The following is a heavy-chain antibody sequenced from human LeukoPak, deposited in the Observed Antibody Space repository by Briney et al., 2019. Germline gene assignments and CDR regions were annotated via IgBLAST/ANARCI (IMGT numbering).Heavy chain of an antibody. V-gene: IGHV3-23*01. CDR3: AKGSSSYGSGRYFGTDV. J-gene: IGHJ6*02. Sequence: GGSLRLSCAASGFTFNKRAMSWVRQAPGKGLAWVSTIGASDGTTYYADSVQGRFTISRDNSKNTLFLQMSSLRAEDTAVYYCAKGSSSYGSGRYFGTDVWGQGTTVIVSS. CDR2: IGASDGTT. CDR1: GFTFNKRA. D-gene: IGHD3-10*01.